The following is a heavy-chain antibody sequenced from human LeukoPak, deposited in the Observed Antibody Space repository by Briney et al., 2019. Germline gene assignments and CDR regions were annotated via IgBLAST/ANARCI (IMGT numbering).Heavy chain of an antibody. J-gene: IGHJ6*03. D-gene: IGHD2-2*01. CDR2: ISAYNGNT. CDR1: GYTFTSYG. CDR3: ARGGAQYQLPWYYYYMDV. V-gene: IGHV1-18*01. Sequence: GASVKVSCKASGYTFTSYGISWVRQAPGQGLEWMGWISAYNGNTNYAQKLQGRVTMTTDTSTSTAYMELRSLRSDDTAVYYCARGGAQYQLPWYYYYMDVWGKGTTVTVSS.